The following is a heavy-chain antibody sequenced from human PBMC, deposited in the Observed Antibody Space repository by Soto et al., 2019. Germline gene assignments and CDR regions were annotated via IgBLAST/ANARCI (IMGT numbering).Heavy chain of an antibody. CDR2: ISSSSSTI. CDR1: GFTFSSYS. CDR3: SREGITMVRGVIIRAGYFDY. Sequence: GGSLRLSCAASGFTFSSYSMNWVRQAPGKGLEWVSYISSSSSTIYYADSVKGRFTISRDNAKNSLYLQMNSLRDEDTAVYYCSREGITMVRGVIIRAGYFDYWGQGTLVTVSS. J-gene: IGHJ4*02. D-gene: IGHD3-10*01. V-gene: IGHV3-48*02.